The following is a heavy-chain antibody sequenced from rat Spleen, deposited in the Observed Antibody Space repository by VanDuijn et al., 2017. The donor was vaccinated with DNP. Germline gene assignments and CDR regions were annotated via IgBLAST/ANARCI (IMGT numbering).Heavy chain of an antibody. D-gene: IGHD1-6*01. J-gene: IGHJ3*01. CDR2: IIYDGSST. V-gene: IGHV5-17*01. CDR3: ARHMYTTARGGFAY. CDR1: GFTFSDYA. Sequence: EVQLVESGGGLVQPGRSLKLSCAASGFTFSDYAMAWVRQAPKKGLEWVATIIYDGSSTYYRDSVKGRFTISRDNAKSTLYLQMDSLRSADTATYYCARHMYTTARGGFAYWGQGTLVTVSS.